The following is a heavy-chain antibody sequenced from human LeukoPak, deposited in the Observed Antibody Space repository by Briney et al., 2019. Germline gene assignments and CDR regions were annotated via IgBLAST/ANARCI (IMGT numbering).Heavy chain of an antibody. CDR3: ARDPYVGVTGNPPEDWFDP. CDR2: IYDRGTT. Sequence: TSETLSRTCSVSGDSINTSSYYWGWVRQPPGKGLEWIGSIYDRGTTYYNPSFKSRVTLSVDTSKNQFSLKLSSVTAADTTVYFCARDPYVGVTGNPPEDWFDPWGQGILVTVSS. V-gene: IGHV4-39*07. J-gene: IGHJ5*02. D-gene: IGHD2-21*02. CDR1: GDSINTSSYY.